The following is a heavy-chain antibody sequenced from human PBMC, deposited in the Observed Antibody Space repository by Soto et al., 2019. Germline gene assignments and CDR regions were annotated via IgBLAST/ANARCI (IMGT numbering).Heavy chain of an antibody. Sequence: SETLSLTCTVSGGSISSSSYYWGWIRQPPGKGLEWIGSIYYSGSTYYDPSLKSRVTISVDTSKNQFSLKLSSVTAADTAVYYCARHLWFGELYYFDYWGQGTLVTVS. CDR2: IYYSGST. CDR3: ARHLWFGELYYFDY. D-gene: IGHD3-10*01. V-gene: IGHV4-39*01. CDR1: GGSISSSSYY. J-gene: IGHJ4*02.